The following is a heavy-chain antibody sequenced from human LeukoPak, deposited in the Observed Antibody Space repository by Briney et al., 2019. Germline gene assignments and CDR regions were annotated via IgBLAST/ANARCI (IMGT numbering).Heavy chain of an antibody. J-gene: IGHJ4*02. CDR3: ARGFHRYNYDSGAYSVY. D-gene: IGHD3-22*01. CDR2: ITGGGTT. Sequence: GGSLRLSCAASGFTFSSHGMNWVRQAPGKGLEWVSGITGGGTTYYADSVKGRVTISRDNAKNSLYLQMNSLRAEDTAVYYCARGFHRYNYDSGAYSVYWGQGTLVTVSS. V-gene: IGHV3-23*01. CDR1: GFTFSSHG.